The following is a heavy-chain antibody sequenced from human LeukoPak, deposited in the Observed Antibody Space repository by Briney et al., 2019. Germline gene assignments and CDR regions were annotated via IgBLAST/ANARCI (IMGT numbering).Heavy chain of an antibody. CDR3: ARGPPLSIAAAGTDY. J-gene: IGHJ4*02. Sequence: ASVKVSCKASGYTFTSYGISWVRQAPGQGLEWMGWISAYNGNTNYAQKLQGRVTMTTDTSTSTAYMELRSLRSDDTAVYYCARGPPLSIAAAGTDYWGQGTLVTVSS. CDR1: GYTFTSYG. CDR2: ISAYNGNT. V-gene: IGHV1-18*01. D-gene: IGHD6-13*01.